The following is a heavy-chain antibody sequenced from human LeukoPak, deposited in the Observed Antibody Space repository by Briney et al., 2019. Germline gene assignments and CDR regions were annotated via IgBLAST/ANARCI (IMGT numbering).Heavy chain of an antibody. CDR1: GFTFTNYW. J-gene: IGHJ4*02. CDR3: ARDKLTGDSYFDS. D-gene: IGHD7-27*01. Sequence: GGFLRLSCAASGFTFTNYWMSWVRQAPGKGLEWVANIKQDGNEKYYVDSVKGRFTISRDNAKNSLYLQLNSLRAEDTAVYYCARDKLTGDSYFDSWGQGTLVTVPS. CDR2: IKQDGNEK. V-gene: IGHV3-7*05.